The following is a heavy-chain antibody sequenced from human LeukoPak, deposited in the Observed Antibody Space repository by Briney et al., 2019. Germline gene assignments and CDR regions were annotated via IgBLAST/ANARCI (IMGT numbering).Heavy chain of an antibody. J-gene: IGHJ6*02. D-gene: IGHD3-10*01. CDR2: IYYSGST. CDR3: ARLEYYYGSGSYSRPYYYGMDV. V-gene: IGHV4-30-4*07. Sequence: PSQTLSLTCAVSGGSISSGGYSWSWIRQPPGKGLEWIGYIYYSGSTNYNPSLKSRVTISVDTSKNQFSLKLSSVTAADTAVYYCARLEYYYGSGSYSRPYYYGMDVWGQGTTVTVSS. CDR1: GGSISSGGYS.